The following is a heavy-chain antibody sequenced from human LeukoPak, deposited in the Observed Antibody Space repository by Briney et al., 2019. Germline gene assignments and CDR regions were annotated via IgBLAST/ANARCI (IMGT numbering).Heavy chain of an antibody. V-gene: IGHV1-2*02. CDR3: ARDPRADTAMVTGWFDP. J-gene: IGHJ5*02. D-gene: IGHD5-18*01. Sequence: ASVKVSCKASGYTLTGYYMHWVRQAPGQGLEWMGWINPNSGGTNYAQKFQGRVTMTRDTSISTAYMELSGLRSDDTAVYYCARDPRADTAMVTGWFDPWGQGTLVTVSS. CDR1: GYTLTGYY. CDR2: INPNSGGT.